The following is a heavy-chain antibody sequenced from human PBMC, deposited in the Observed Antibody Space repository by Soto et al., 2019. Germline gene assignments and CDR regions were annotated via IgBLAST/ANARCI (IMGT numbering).Heavy chain of an antibody. CDR3: VRDYKQQLRRYYYYGMDV. CDR2: ISYDGSNK. Sequence: SCAASGFPFSSYAMHWVRQAPGKGLEWVAVISYDGSNKYYADSVKGRFTISRDNSKNTLYLQMNSLRAEDTAVYYCVRDYKQQLRRYYYYGMDVWGQGTTVTVSS. J-gene: IGHJ6*02. D-gene: IGHD6-13*01. V-gene: IGHV3-30-3*01. CDR1: GFPFSSYA.